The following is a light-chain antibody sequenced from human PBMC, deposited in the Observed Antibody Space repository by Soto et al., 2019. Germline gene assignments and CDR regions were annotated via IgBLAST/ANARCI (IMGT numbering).Light chain of an antibody. CDR1: SSDVGSYDL. CDR3: CSYAGSSTYV. CDR2: GDT. V-gene: IGLV2-23*01. J-gene: IGLJ1*01. Sequence: QLVLTQPASVSGSPGQSITISCTGTSSDVGSYDLVSWYQQHPGKAPKVMIYGDTKRPSGVSNRFSGSKSGYTASLTISGLRADDEADYYCCSYAGSSTYVFGTGTKVTVL.